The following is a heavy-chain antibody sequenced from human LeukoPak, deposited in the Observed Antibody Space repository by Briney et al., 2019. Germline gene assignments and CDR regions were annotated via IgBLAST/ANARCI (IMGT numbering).Heavy chain of an antibody. V-gene: IGHV4-61*02. CDR2: INTSGST. D-gene: IGHD6-13*01. J-gene: IGHJ6*03. Sequence: SETLSLTCAVSGGSISSSNFLWDWIRQPAGKGLELIGRINTSGSTNYNPSIKSRVTISVDTSKNQFSLKLSSVTAADTAVYYCARAPGIAAAGRPSGYYYMDVWGKGTTVTVSS. CDR1: GGSISSSNFL. CDR3: ARAPGIAAAGRPSGYYYMDV.